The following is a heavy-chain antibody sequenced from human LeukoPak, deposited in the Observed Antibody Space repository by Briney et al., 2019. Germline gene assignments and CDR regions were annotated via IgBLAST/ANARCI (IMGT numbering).Heavy chain of an antibody. J-gene: IGHJ4*02. CDR1: GFTFSSYW. CDR2: IKQDGSEK. V-gene: IGHV3-7*03. Sequence: PGGSLRLSCAASGFTFSSYWMSWVRQAPGKGLEWVANIKQDGSEKYYVDSVKGRFTISRDNAKNSLYLQMNSLRAEDTAVYYCARDQFMAGYTTIFDYWGQGTLVTVSS. D-gene: IGHD1-1*01. CDR3: ARDQFMAGYTTIFDY.